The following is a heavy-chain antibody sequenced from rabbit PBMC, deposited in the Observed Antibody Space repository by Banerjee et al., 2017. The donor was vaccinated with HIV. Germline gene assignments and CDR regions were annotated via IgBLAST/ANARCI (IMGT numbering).Heavy chain of an antibody. V-gene: IGHV1S40*01. Sequence: AKGRFTISKTSSTTVTLQMTSLTAADTATYFCARGQYGGDWVYAFNLWGPGTLVTVS. CDR3: ARGQYGGDWVYAFNL. J-gene: IGHJ4*01. D-gene: IGHD4-1*01.